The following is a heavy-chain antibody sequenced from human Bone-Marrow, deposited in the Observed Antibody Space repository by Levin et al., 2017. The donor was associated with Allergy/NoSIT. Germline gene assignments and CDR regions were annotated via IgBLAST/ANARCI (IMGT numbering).Heavy chain of an antibody. D-gene: IGHD3-16*01. CDR3: AKYGASSYDDNLMSFED. J-gene: IGHJ4*02. CDR1: GGSVRSADFY. V-gene: IGHV4-61*02. CDR2: LHISGST. Sequence: LSQTLSLTCSVSGGSVRSADFYWSWLRQPAGKGLEWIGRLHISGSTDYNPSLKSRVVISVDTSKNQFSLTLSSVTAADTAVYYCAKYGASSYDDNLMSFEDWGQGTLVTVSS.